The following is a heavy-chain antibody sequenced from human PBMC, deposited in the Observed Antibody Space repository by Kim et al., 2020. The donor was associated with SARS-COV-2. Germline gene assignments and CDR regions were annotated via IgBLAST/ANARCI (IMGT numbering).Heavy chain of an antibody. J-gene: IGHJ4*02. D-gene: IGHD1-26*01. V-gene: IGHV3-21*01. CDR3: ARDMMPSGSYFHTYYFDY. CDR2: ISSSSSYI. Sequence: GGSLRLSCAASGFTFSSYSMNWVRQAPGKGLEWVSSISSSSSYIYYADSVKGRFTISRDNAKNSLYLQMNSLRAEDTAVYYCARDMMPSGSYFHTYYFDYWGQGTLVTVSS. CDR1: GFTFSSYS.